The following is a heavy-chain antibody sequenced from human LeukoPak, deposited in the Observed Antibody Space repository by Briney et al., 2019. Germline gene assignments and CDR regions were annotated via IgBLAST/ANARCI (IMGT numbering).Heavy chain of an antibody. CDR3: VSKSSSGSWARGPFYI. J-gene: IGHJ3*02. Sequence: PGGSLRLSCAASGFTFSSYEMNWVRQAPGKGLEWVSYISSSGSTIYYADSVKGRFTISRDNAKNSLYLQTNSLRAEDTAVYYCVSKSSSGSWARGPFYIWGKGTMVTVFS. CDR2: ISSSGSTI. V-gene: IGHV3-48*03. D-gene: IGHD6-13*01. CDR1: GFTFSSYE.